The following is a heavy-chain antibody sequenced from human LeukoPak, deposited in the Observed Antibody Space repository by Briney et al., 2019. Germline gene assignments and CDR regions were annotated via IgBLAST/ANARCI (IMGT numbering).Heavy chain of an antibody. CDR2: INAGNGNT. V-gene: IGHV1-3*01. Sequence: GASVKVSCTASGYTFTSYAMHWVRQAPGQRLEWMGWINAGNGNTKYSQKFQGRVTITRDTSASTAYMELSSLRSEDTAVYYCARDTNVQLERWNYYGMDVWGQGTTVTVSS. CDR1: GYTFTSYA. J-gene: IGHJ6*02. CDR3: ARDTNVQLERWNYYGMDV. D-gene: IGHD1-1*01.